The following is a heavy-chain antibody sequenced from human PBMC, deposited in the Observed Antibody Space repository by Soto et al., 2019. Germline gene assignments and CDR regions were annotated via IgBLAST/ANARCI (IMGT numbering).Heavy chain of an antibody. CDR1: GGSFSGYY. CDR2: INHSGST. CDR3: GRGRLASPNFNY. V-gene: IGHV4-34*01. D-gene: IGHD2-15*01. Sequence: PSETLSLTCAVYGGSFSGYYWSWIRQPPGKGLEWIGEINHSGSTNYNPSLKSRVTISVDTSKNQFSLKLSSVTAADTAVYYCGRGRLASPNFNYGGQETLFTVPS. J-gene: IGHJ4*02.